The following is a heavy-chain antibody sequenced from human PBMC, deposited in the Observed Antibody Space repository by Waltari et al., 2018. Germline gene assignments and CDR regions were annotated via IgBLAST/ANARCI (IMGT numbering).Heavy chain of an antibody. CDR1: FSNYW. CDR3: ARQGNMDV. V-gene: IGHV3-7*01. CDR2: IKLDGSAI. J-gene: IGHJ6*02. Sequence: FSNYWMSWVRQAPGKGLECVANIKLDGSAIDYVDSVKGRFTISRDNAKNSLYLQMNSLRAEDTAMYYCARQGNMDVWGQGTTVTVSS.